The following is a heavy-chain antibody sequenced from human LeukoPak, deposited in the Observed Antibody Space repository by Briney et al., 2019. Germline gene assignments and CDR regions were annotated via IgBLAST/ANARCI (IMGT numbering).Heavy chain of an antibody. V-gene: IGHV6-1*01. CDR2: TYYRSKWYN. Sequence: SQTLSLTCAISGDSVSSNSAAWNWIRQSPSRGLEWLGRTYYRSKWYNDYAVSVKSRITINPDTSKNQFSLKLSSVTAADTAVYCCARHHRDKTTVTTVYYYYYYMDAWGKGTTVTISS. CDR1: GDSVSSNSAA. D-gene: IGHD4-17*01. J-gene: IGHJ6*03. CDR3: ARHHRDKTTVTTVYYYYYYMDA.